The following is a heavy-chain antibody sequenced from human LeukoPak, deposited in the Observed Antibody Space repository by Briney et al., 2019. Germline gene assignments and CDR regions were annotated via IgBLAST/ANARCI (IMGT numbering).Heavy chain of an antibody. CDR1: GGSISSYY. J-gene: IGHJ6*03. Sequence: SETLSLTCTVSGGSISSYYWSWIRQPPGKGLEWIGYIYYSGSTNYNPSLKSRVTISVDTSKNQFSLKLSSVTAADTAVYYCARAQFGYMDVWGKGTTVTISS. D-gene: IGHD3-10*01. CDR3: ARAQFGYMDV. V-gene: IGHV4-59*12. CDR2: IYYSGST.